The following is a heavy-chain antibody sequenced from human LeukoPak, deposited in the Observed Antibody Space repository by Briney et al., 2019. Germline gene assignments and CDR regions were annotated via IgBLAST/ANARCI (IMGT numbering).Heavy chain of an antibody. D-gene: IGHD3-10*01. CDR1: GFTFRNYV. CDR3: TKRIDGAGSYYIDF. V-gene: IGHV3-23*01. J-gene: IGHJ4*02. Sequence: GGSLRLSCAASGFTFRNYVMNWVRQAPGKGLEWVSAIGGTDGTTFYAAFGKGRFTISRDNSRNTLYLQMNSLRAEDTAVYYCTKRIDGAGSYYIDFWGQGTVVTVSS. CDR2: IGGTDGTT.